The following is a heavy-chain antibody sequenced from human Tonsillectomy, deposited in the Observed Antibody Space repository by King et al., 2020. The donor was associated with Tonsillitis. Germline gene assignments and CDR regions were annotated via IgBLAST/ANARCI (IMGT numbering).Heavy chain of an antibody. CDR2: IFSNDEK. V-gene: IGHV2-26*01. J-gene: IGHJ4*02. CDR1: GFSLSNARMG. D-gene: IGHD3-22*01. Sequence: TLKESGPVLVKPTETLTLTCTVSGFSLSNARMGVSWIRQPPGKALEWLAHIFSNDEKSYSTSLKSRLTISKDTSKSQVVLTMTNMDPVETATYYCARIVGYYDSSGYPIHTLDYWGQGTLVTVSS. CDR3: ARIVGYYDSSGYPIHTLDY.